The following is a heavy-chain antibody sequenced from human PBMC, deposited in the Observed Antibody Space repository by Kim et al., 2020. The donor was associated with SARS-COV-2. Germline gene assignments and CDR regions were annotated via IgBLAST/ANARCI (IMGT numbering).Heavy chain of an antibody. CDR1: GGSISSGGYY. D-gene: IGHD5-12*01. CDR3: ARDVRDGYNNYYGLDV. V-gene: IGHV4-31*03. CDR2: INHSGSL. Sequence: SETLSLTCTVSGGSISSGGYYWSWVRQHPGKGLEWIGYINHSGSLYYNPSLKSRITISVDTSKNQFSLNLSSVTAADTAVYYWARDVRDGYNNYYGLDV. J-gene: IGHJ6*01.